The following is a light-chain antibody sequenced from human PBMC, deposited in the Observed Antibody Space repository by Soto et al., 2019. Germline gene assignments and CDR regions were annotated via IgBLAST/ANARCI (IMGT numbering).Light chain of an antibody. CDR2: AAS. CDR1: QSISSY. Sequence: DIQMTQSPSSLSASVVDRVTITCRASQSISSYLNWYQQKPGKAPKLLIYAASSLQSGVPSRFSGSGSGTDFTLTISSLQPEDFATYYCQQSYRTFGQGTRLEIK. V-gene: IGKV1-39*01. CDR3: QQSYRT. J-gene: IGKJ5*01.